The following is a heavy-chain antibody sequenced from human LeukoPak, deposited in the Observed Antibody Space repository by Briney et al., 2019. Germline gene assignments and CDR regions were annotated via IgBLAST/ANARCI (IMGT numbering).Heavy chain of an antibody. CDR2: IYYSGST. CDR3: ARGVYQLLSP. V-gene: IGHV4-31*03. J-gene: IGHJ5*02. Sequence: SETLSLTCTVSGGSISSGGYYWSWIRQHPGKGLEWIGYIYYSGSTYYNPSLKSRVTISVDTSKNQFSLKLSSVTAADTAVYYCARGVYQLLSPWGQGTLVTVSS. CDR1: GGSISSGGYY. D-gene: IGHD2-2*01.